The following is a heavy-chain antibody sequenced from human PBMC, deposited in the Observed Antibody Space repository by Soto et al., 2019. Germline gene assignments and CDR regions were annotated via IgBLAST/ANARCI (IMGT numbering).Heavy chain of an antibody. Sequence: ASVKVSCKASGYSFTGYYMHWVRQAPGQGLEWMGWIIPHSGETNYAQKFQGRVTMTRDTSISTAYMELSRLRSDDTAVYYCARDATMIVVVPRAYFDYWGQGTLVTVSS. CDR2: IIPHSGET. CDR1: GYSFTGYY. J-gene: IGHJ4*02. V-gene: IGHV1-2*02. D-gene: IGHD3-22*01. CDR3: ARDATMIVVVPRAYFDY.